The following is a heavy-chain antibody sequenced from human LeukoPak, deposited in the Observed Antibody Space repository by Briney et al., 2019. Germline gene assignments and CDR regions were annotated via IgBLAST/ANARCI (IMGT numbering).Heavy chain of an antibody. V-gene: IGHV4-59*08. CDR1: GGSISNSY. J-gene: IGHJ4*02. CDR3: ARHRSDGTYPLDY. D-gene: IGHD1-26*01. Sequence: SETLSLTCTVWGGSISNSYWMWVRQPPGKELEWIGHVYSSGSTTYIPSLKRRVTMSVDTSKHQFSLKLTSVTAADTAVYSCARHRSDGTYPLDYWGQGALVTVSS. CDR2: VYSSGST.